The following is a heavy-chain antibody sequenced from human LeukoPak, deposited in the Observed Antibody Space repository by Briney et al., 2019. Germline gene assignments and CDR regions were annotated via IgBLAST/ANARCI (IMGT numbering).Heavy chain of an antibody. D-gene: IGHD3-10*01. CDR1: GGTFSSYA. Sequence: GASVKVSCKASGGTFSSYAISWVRQAPGQGLEWMGGIIPAVGRTNYAQKFQGRVTITADKSTRIAYVELNSLRSEDTAVYYCAREDGRGAYYFDYWGQGTLVTVSS. V-gene: IGHV1-69*10. J-gene: IGHJ4*02. CDR2: IIPAVGRT. CDR3: AREDGRGAYYFDY.